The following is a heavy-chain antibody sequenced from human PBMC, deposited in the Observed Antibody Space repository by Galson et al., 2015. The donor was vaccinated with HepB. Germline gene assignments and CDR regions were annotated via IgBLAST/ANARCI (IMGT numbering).Heavy chain of an antibody. D-gene: IGHD4-17*01. J-gene: IGHJ5*02. CDR3: ARHEGYGDSFDP. CDR2: IYYSGST. V-gene: IGHV4-39*01. CDR1: GGSISSSSYY. Sequence: LSLTCTVSGGSISSSSYYWGWIRQPPGKGLEWIGSIYYSGSTYYNPSLKSRVTISVDTSKNQFSLKLSSVTAADTAVYYCARHEGYGDSFDPWGQGTLVTVSS.